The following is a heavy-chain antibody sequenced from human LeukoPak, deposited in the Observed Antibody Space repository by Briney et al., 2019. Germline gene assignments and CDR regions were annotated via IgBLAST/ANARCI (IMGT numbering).Heavy chain of an antibody. CDR2: IIPIFGTA. CDR3: ARDMGTGWYCFDD. J-gene: IGHJ5*02. D-gene: IGHD6-19*01. V-gene: IGHV1-69*06. Sequence: ASVKVSCKASGGTFSSYAISWVRQAPGQGLEWMGGIIPIFGTANYAQKFQGRVTITADKSTSTAYMELSSLRSEDTAVYYCARDMGTGWYCFDDWGQGTLVTVSS. CDR1: GGTFSSYA.